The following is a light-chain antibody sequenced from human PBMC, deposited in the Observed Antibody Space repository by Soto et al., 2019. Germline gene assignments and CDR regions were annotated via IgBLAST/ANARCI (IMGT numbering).Light chain of an antibody. CDR3: QQSTT. V-gene: IGKV3-11*01. J-gene: IGKJ2*01. CDR2: DAS. CDR1: QSVSSY. Sequence: EIVLTQSRATLSLSPGERATLSCRASQSVSSYLAWYQQKPGQAPRLLIYDASNRATGIPARFSGSGSGTDFTLTISSLEPEDFAVYYCQQSTTFGQGTKLEIK.